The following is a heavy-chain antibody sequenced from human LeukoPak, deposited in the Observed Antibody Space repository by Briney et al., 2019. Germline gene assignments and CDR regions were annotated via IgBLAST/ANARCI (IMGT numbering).Heavy chain of an antibody. CDR2: IYSGGST. J-gene: IGHJ1*01. Sequence: PGGSLRLSCAASGFTVSSNYMSWVRQAPGKGLEWVSIIYSGGSTYYADSVKGRFTISRDNSKNTLYLQMNSLRAEDTAVYYCARDAAPYSSSWNQHWGQGTLVTVSS. D-gene: IGHD6-13*01. CDR3: ARDAAPYSSSWNQH. V-gene: IGHV3-66*01. CDR1: GFTVSSNY.